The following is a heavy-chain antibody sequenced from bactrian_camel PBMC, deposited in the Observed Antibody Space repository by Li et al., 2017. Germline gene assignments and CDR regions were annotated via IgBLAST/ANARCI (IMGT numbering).Heavy chain of an antibody. CDR1: AYTPANVR. J-gene: IGHJ6*01. D-gene: IGHD5*01. V-gene: IGHV3S53*01. Sequence: HVQLVESGGGSVQAGGSLRLSCAFDAYTPANVRMAWLRQAPGKEREGVASLASDGSSIYANSLKGRFTISRDNAKNTLYLQIDSLKSEDTAVYYCVAWGGRSLLFLPALFLGYWGHGTQVTVS. CDR3: VAWGGRSLLFLPALFLGY. CDR2: LASDGSS.